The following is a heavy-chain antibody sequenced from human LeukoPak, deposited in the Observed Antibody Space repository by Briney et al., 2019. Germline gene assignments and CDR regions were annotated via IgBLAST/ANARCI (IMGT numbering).Heavy chain of an antibody. V-gene: IGHV4-4*07. CDR3: ARDAYYCGSGSYASDY. CDR1: FGSISSYY. CDR2: IYTSGST. D-gene: IGHD3-10*01. Sequence: SDTLSLTCTVSFGSISSYYWSLIRQPPGKGLELIGRIYTSGSTNYNPSLKSRVTMSVDTSKTQFSLTLSSVTAADTAVYYCARDAYYCGSGSYASDYWGKGTLVTVSS. J-gene: IGHJ4*02.